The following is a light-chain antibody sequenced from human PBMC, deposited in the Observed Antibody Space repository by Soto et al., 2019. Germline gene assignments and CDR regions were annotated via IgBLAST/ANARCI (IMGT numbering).Light chain of an antibody. CDR2: GAS. Sequence: EIVMTQSPATLSLSPGERAALSCRASQGISSELAWYQQKPGQPPRLLIYGASTRATGVPARFTGSGYGSDFTLTISGLQSEDFAVYYCQQGHNWPLTFGQGTRLEI. J-gene: IGKJ2*01. CDR3: QQGHNWPLT. V-gene: IGKV3-15*01. CDR1: QGISSE.